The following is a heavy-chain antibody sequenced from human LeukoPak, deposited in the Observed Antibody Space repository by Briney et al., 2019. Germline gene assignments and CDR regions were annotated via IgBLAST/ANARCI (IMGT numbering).Heavy chain of an antibody. V-gene: IGHV3-11*06. CDR2: ISGSSSDT. J-gene: IGHJ4*02. CDR1: GFTFSDYY. D-gene: IGHD3-22*01. Sequence: PGGSLRLSCAASGFTFSDYYMTWIRQAPGKGLEWVSYISGSSSDTNYADFVKGRFTISRDNAKNSLYLQMHNLIAEDTTVLYCAKVYYSYYDSSVWVYFDYWGQGTLVTVSS. CDR3: AKVYYSYYDSSVWVYFDY.